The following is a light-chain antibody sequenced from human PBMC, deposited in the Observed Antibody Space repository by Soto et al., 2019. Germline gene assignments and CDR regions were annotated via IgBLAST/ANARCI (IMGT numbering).Light chain of an antibody. CDR2: AAS. J-gene: IGKJ3*01. CDR3: QQLNTYPFT. V-gene: IGKV1-9*01. Sequence: IQLTQSPSSLSASVGDRVTITCRASQGISSYLAWYLQKPGTAPKLLIYAASTLQSGVPSRFSGSGSGTDFTLTISSMQPEDFATYYCQQLNTYPFTFGPGTKVDIK. CDR1: QGISSY.